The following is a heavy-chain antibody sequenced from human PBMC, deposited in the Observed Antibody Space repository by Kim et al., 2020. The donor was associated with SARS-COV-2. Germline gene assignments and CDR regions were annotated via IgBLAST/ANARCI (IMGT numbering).Heavy chain of an antibody. CDR1: GFTFSSHA. Sequence: GGSLRLSCAASGFTFSSHAMIWVRQAPGKGPEWVSIINISGGTTFYADSVKGRFTISGDNSKNTLYLQMNSLRAEDTAVYYCAKRLYPRPLAFWGQGTLV. D-gene: IGHD2-2*02. V-gene: IGHV3-23*01. CDR3: AKRLYPRPLAF. J-gene: IGHJ4*02. CDR2: INISGGTT.